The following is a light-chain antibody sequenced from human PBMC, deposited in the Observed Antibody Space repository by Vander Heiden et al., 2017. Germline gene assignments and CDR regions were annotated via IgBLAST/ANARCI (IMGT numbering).Light chain of an antibody. J-gene: IGLJ2*01. Sequence: QSALPQPASVSWSPGQSITISCTGTSSDVGGYNYVSWYQQHPGKAPKLMIYEVSNRPSGVSNRFSGSKSGNTASLTISGLQAEDEADYYCSSYTSSSTVFGGGTKLTVL. CDR3: SSYTSSSTV. CDR1: SSDVGGYNY. CDR2: EVS. V-gene: IGLV2-14*01.